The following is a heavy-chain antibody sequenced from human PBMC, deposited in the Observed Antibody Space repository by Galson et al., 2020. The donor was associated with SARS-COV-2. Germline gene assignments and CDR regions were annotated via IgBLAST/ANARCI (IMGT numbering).Heavy chain of an antibody. J-gene: IGHJ4*02. CDR3: ARDRVVAAGTPGEY. CDR1: GYTFNSYG. Sequence: ASVKVYCKASGYTFNSYGVNWVRRAPGQGLEWMGWISVYSGNTNYAQKFQGRVSMTADTSTSTAYMELRSLRSDDTAVYYCARDRVVAAGTPGEYWGQGTQVTVYS. D-gene: IGHD2-2*01. CDR2: ISVYSGNT. V-gene: IGHV1-18*01.